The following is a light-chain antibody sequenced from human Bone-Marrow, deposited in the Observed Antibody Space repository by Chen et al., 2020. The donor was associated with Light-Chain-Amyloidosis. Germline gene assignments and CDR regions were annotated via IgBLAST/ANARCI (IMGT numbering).Light chain of an antibody. CDR1: QTISSNY. CDR3: QQYGTSPLT. CDR2: CSS. Sequence: EIVLTQSPGTLSLSPGEGANLSCRASQTISSNYLTWYQQKFGQAPRLLIYCSSSRVTGITDSFNGSGSGTDFTITIDRLEPEDYTMDYCQQYGTSPLTFGGGTKVEIQ. V-gene: IGKV3-20*01. J-gene: IGKJ4*01.